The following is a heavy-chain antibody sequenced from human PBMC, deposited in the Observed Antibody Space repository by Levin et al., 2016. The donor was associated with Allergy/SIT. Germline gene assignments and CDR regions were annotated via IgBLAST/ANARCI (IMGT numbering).Heavy chain of an antibody. J-gene: IGHJ4*02. Sequence: GGSLRLSCAGSGFTFSGHSMTWVRQAPGKGLEWVSSISGSGYSTYYADSVRGRFSISRDNSKNTLYLQMNSLRADDTASYYCAKDLGSSGYFDYWGQGTLVTVSS. V-gene: IGHV3-23*01. D-gene: IGHD3-22*01. CDR3: AKDLGSSGYFDY. CDR1: GFTFSGHS. CDR2: ISGSGYST.